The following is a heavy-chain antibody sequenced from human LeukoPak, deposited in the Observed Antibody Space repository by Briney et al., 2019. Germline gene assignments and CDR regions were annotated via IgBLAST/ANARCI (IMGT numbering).Heavy chain of an antibody. CDR2: INAGNGNT. D-gene: IGHD6-19*01. CDR3: ARGIEASSGWYVIDY. J-gene: IGHJ4*02. CDR1: GYTFTNYA. Sequence: ASVTVSFTASGYTFTNYAMHWVRQAPGQRLEWMGWINAGNGNTKYSQKFQGRVTITTDTSASTGYMELSSLRYEDTAVYYCARGIEASSGWYVIDYWGQGTLVTVSS. V-gene: IGHV1-3*01.